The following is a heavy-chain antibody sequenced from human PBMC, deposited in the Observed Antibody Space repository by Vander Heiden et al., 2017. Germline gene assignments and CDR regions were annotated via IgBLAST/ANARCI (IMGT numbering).Heavy chain of an antibody. CDR3: VGNYYDSRGYYFIDS. CDR1: GGPMGNNY. CDR2: IYTGGST. J-gene: IGHJ4*02. V-gene: IGHV4-4*07. Sequence: HVQHQESGPGLERPSETRSTTCPVSGGPMGNNYWTWLRQPAGKALEWLGRIYTGGSTNYNPSLKSRVTMSVATSKNQFSLKLTSVTAADTAVYYCVGNYYDSRGYYFIDSWGQGTLVTVS. D-gene: IGHD3-22*01.